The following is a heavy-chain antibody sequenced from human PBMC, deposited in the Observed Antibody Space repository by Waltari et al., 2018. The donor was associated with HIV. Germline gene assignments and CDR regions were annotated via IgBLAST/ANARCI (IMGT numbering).Heavy chain of an antibody. J-gene: IGHJ6*02. D-gene: IGHD5-12*01. Sequence: QEPLVQSGAEVKKPGASVKVSCTASGNTFPCYYIHWVRQAPGQGLEWVGRINHNSGDTHYAQKFQGRVTMTRDTSISTGYMELHSLTSDDTGVYFCARVRGGGMDVWGQGTTVTVSS. CDR2: INHNSGDT. CDR1: GNTFPCYY. CDR3: ARVRGGGMDV. V-gene: IGHV1-2*05.